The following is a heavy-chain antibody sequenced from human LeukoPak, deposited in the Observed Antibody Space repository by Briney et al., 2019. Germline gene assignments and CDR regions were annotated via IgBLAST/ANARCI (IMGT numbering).Heavy chain of an antibody. D-gene: IGHD3-10*01. J-gene: IGHJ6*02. CDR1: GGTFSSYA. V-gene: IGHV1-69*04. CDR3: ASTILGITMVRGVKLYYYYGMDV. Sequence: RASVKVSCKASGGTFSSYAISWVRQAPGQGLEWMGRIIPILGIANYAQKFQGRVTITADKSTSTAYMELSSPRSEDTAVYYCASTILGITMVRGVKLYYYYGMDVWGQGTTVTVSS. CDR2: IIPILGIA.